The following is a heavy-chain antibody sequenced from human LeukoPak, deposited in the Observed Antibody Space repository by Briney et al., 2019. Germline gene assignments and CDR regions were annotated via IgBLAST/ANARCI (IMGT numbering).Heavy chain of an antibody. D-gene: IGHD6-19*01. CDR3: ARGYSSGWYGRAFDI. J-gene: IGHJ3*02. V-gene: IGHV3-11*01. CDR1: GFTFSDYY. CDR2: ISSSGSTI. Sequence: PGGSLRLSCAASGFTFSDYYMSWIRQAPGKGLEWVSYISSSGSTIYYADSVKGRFTIYRDNAKSSLYLQMNSLRAEDTAVYYCARGYSSGWYGRAFDIWGQGTMVTVSS.